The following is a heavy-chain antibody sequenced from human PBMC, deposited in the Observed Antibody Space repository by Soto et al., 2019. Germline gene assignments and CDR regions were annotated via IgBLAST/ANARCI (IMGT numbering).Heavy chain of an antibody. CDR3: ASFGAAGTTYGMDV. V-gene: IGHV1-69*13. CDR1: GGTFSSYA. J-gene: IGHJ6*02. D-gene: IGHD6-13*01. CDR2: IIPIFGTA. Sequence: SVKVSCKASGGTFSSYAISWVRQAPGQGLEWMGGIIPIFGTANYAQKFQGRVTITADESTSTAYMELSSLRSEDTAVYYCASFGAAGTTYGMDVWGQGTTVTVSS.